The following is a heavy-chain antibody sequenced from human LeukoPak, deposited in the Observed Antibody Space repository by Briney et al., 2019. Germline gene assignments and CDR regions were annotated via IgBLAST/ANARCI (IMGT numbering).Heavy chain of an antibody. Sequence: GGSRRLSCAPSGFTFSHYWMSWFRQAPGKGLEWVANIKEDGSEKYYVDSVKGRFTISRDNAKNSLSLQVNSLRAEDTAVYYCARSRSGYYEDYWGQGTLVTVSS. V-gene: IGHV3-7*01. J-gene: IGHJ4*02. CDR1: GFTFSHYW. CDR2: IKEDGSEK. CDR3: ARSRSGYYEDY. D-gene: IGHD3-22*01.